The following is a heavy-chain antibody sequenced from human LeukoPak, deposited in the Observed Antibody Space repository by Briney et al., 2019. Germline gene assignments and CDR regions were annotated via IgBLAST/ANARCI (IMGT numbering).Heavy chain of an antibody. CDR2: TYYRSKWYN. V-gene: IGHV6-1*01. CDR3: ARVRNALIDY. Sequence: SQTLCLTCAISGDSVSSNKVAWNWIRQSPSRGLEWLGRTYYRSKWYNDYAVSVKSRIIINPDTSKNQFSLKLNSVTPEDTAVYYCARVRNALIDYWGQGTLVTVSS. CDR1: GDSVSSNKVA. J-gene: IGHJ4*02.